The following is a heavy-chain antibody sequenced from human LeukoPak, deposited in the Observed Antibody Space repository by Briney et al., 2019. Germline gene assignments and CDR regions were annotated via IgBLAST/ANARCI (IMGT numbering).Heavy chain of an antibody. V-gene: IGHV3-13*01. CDR3: ARGGYYYDSSGYLDAFDI. Sequence: GGSLRLSCAASGFSFSSYDMHWVRQATGKGLEWVSAIGTAGDTYYPGSVKGQFTISRENAKNSLYLQMNGLRAGDTAVYYCARGGYYYDSSGYLDAFDIWGQGTMVTVSS. CDR2: IGTAGDT. J-gene: IGHJ3*02. D-gene: IGHD3-22*01. CDR1: GFSFSSYD.